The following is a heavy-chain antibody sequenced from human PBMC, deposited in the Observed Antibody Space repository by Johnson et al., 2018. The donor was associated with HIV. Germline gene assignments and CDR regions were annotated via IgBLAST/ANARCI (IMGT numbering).Heavy chain of an antibody. V-gene: IGHV3-9*01. J-gene: IGHJ3*02. CDR1: GFIFEHYA. CDR2: ISWNSGTK. CDR3: AKDIEPGGGNFLVGTFHI. D-gene: IGHD4-23*01. Sequence: QLVESGGGLVQPGRSLRVSCAASGFIFEHYAMHWVRQVPGKGPEWVSGISWNSGTKGYADSVEGRFTISRDNAKNSLFLQMSSLTIEDTALYYCAKDIEPGGGNFLVGTFHIWGQGTMVIVSS.